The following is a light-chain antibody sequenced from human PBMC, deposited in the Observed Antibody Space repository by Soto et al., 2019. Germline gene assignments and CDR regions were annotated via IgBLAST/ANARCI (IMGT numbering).Light chain of an antibody. Sequence: QPVLTQPPSASRTPGQRVTISCSGRSSNIGSNTVNWYQQLPGTAPKLLIYSNSQRPSGVPDRFSGSKYGTSASLAISGFQPEDEADYFCPGWYDSLNGYVFGTGSKVTVL. CDR3: PGWYDSLNGYV. J-gene: IGLJ1*01. CDR1: SSNIGSNT. CDR2: SNS. V-gene: IGLV1-44*01.